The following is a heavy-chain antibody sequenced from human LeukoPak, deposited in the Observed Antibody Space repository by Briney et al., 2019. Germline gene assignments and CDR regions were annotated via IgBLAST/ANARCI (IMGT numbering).Heavy chain of an antibody. V-gene: IGHV4-38-2*01. CDR3: ARPLDIVVVPAGDFAFDI. Sequence: SETLSLTCAVSGYTISSGYYWGWIRQPPGKGLEWIGSIYHSGSTYYNPSLKSRDTISVDTSKNQFSLKLSSVTAADTAVYYCARPLDIVVVPAGDFAFDIWGQGTMVTVSS. J-gene: IGHJ3*02. D-gene: IGHD2-2*03. CDR2: IYHSGST. CDR1: GYTISSGYY.